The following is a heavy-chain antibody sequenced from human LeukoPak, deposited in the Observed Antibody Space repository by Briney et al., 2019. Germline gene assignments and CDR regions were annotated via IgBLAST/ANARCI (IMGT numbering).Heavy chain of an antibody. V-gene: IGHV3-30-3*01. Sequence: PGRSLRLSCAASRFTFSSYAIHWVRQPPGKGLEWVALISYDGSNKYYGDSVKGRFTISRDNSKNTLYLQMNSLRAEDTAVYYCARDYSSSSPWVLRNDYYYYGMDVWGQGTPVTVSS. CDR3: ARDYSSSSPWVLRNDYYYYGMDV. CDR2: ISYDGSNK. D-gene: IGHD6-6*01. CDR1: RFTFSSYA. J-gene: IGHJ6*02.